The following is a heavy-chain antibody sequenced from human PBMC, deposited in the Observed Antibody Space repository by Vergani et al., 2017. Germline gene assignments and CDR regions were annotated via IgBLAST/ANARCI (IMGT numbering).Heavy chain of an antibody. CDR3: ARTLHPKGATTPTFDY. Sequence: QVQLVQSGAEVKKPGASVKVSCKASGYTFTGYYMHWVRQAPGQGLEWMGWINPNSGGTNYAQKFQGRVTMTRDTSISTAYMELSRLRSEDTAVYYCARTLHPKGATTPTFDYWGQGTLVTVSS. V-gene: IGHV1-2*02. CDR2: INPNSGGT. D-gene: IGHD5-24*01. J-gene: IGHJ4*02. CDR1: GYTFTGYY.